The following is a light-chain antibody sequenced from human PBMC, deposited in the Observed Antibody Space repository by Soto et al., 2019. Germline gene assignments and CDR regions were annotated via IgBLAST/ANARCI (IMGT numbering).Light chain of an antibody. Sequence: EIVLTQSPATLSLSPGERATLSCRASQSVSSYLAWYQQKPGQAPRLLIYNASNRATGIPARFSGSGSGTDFTLTISSLEPEDFAVYYCQHRSNWPLYTFGQGTYLEI. CDR3: QHRSNWPLYT. J-gene: IGKJ2*01. CDR1: QSVSSY. CDR2: NAS. V-gene: IGKV3-11*01.